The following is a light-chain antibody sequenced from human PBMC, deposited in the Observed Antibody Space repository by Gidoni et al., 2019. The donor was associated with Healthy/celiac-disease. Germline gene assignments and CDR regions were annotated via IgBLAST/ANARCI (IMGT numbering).Light chain of an antibody. CDR3: QQSYSTLVT. CDR2: AES. Sequence: DSQMTQSPSSLSASVGDRVTITCRASQSISSYLNWYKQKPGKAPKLLIYAESSLPSGVPSRFSGSGSGTDFTLTISSLQPEDFATYYCQQSYSTLVTFGQGTKVEIK. J-gene: IGKJ1*01. CDR1: QSISSY. V-gene: IGKV1-39*01.